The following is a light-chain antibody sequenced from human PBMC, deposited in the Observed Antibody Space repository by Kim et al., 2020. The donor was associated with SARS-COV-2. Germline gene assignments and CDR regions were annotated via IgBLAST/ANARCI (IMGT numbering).Light chain of an antibody. J-gene: IGKJ2*01. CDR2: DAS. Sequence: ASLGDRVTITCQASQDIKKNLNWYQHKPGKAPKLLIYDASSLQVGVPSRFSGRGSGTVFTLTISSLQSEDIATYFCQQFDDLPPYIFGQGTKLEIK. CDR1: QDIKKN. CDR3: QQFDDLPPYI. V-gene: IGKV1-33*01.